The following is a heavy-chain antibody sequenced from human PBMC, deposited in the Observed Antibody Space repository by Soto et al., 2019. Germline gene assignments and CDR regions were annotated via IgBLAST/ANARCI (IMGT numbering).Heavy chain of an antibody. Sequence: SETLSLTCTVSGGSISSYYLSWIRQPAGKGLEWIGRIYTSGSSNYNPSLKSRVTMSVDTSKNQFSLKLNSVTAADTAVYYCARDGDFTNSVLDWGQGTLVTVSS. D-gene: IGHD2-21*01. CDR1: GGSISSYY. V-gene: IGHV4-4*07. CDR2: IYTSGSS. CDR3: ARDGDFTNSVLD. J-gene: IGHJ4*02.